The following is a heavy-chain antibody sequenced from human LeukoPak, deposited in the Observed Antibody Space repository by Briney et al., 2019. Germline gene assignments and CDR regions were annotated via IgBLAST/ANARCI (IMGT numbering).Heavy chain of an antibody. CDR3: ARIGRYCSSTSCPDSGSYSYYFDY. D-gene: IGHD2-2*01. J-gene: IGHJ4*02. CDR1: GYTFTSYG. Sequence: ASVKVSCKASGYTFTSYGISWVRQAPGQGLEWMGWISAYNGNTNYAQKLQGRVTMTTDTSTSTAYMELRSLRSDDTAVYYRARIGRYCSSTSCPDSGSYSYYFDYWGQGTLVTVSS. CDR2: ISAYNGNT. V-gene: IGHV1-18*01.